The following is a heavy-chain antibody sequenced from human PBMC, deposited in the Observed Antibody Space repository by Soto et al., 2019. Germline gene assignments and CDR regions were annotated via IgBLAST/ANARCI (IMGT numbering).Heavy chain of an antibody. CDR2: ISSYSGTI. V-gene: IGHV3-48*01. Sequence: GGSLRLSCAASGSSFSSYIMNWVRQAPGKGLEWISYISSYSGTIYYADTVRGRFTISRDNAKSSLYLQMNSLRVEDTAVYYCATDKYRPSNTDYWGQGTLVTVSS. CDR3: ATDKYRPSNTDY. J-gene: IGHJ4*02. CDR1: GSSFSSYI. D-gene: IGHD3-16*02.